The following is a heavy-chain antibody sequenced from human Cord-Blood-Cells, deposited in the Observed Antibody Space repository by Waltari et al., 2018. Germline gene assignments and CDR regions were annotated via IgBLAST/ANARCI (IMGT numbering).Heavy chain of an antibody. V-gene: IGHV4-61*01. CDR2: IYYSGST. Sequence: QVQLQESGPGLVKPSETLSLTCTVSGGSVSSGSYYWSWIRQPPGKGLEWIGYIYYSGSTNSNPPLKSRVTISVDTSKNQFSLKLSSVTAADTAVYYCARGRGGVRGVLPNHNWFDPWGQGTLVTVSS. CDR1: GGSVSSGSYY. D-gene: IGHD3-10*01. CDR3: ARGRGGVRGVLPNHNWFDP. J-gene: IGHJ5*02.